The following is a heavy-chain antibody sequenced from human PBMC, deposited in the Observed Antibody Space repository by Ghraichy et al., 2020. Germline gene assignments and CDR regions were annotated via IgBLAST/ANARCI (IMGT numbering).Heavy chain of an antibody. Sequence: GGSLRLSCAASGFTFDDYAMHWVRQAPGKGLEWVSGISWNSGSIGYADSVKGRFTISRDNAKNSLYLQMNSLRAEDTALYYCAKGLVNGSSSADYGFDPWGQGTLVTVSS. J-gene: IGHJ5*02. V-gene: IGHV3-9*01. CDR1: GFTFDDYA. CDR3: AKGLVNGSSSADYGFDP. D-gene: IGHD6-6*01. CDR2: ISWNSGSI.